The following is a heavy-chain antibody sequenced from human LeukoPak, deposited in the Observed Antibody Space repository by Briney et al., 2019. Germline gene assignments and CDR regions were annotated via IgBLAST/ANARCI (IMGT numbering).Heavy chain of an antibody. CDR2: ISSSGRTK. CDR1: GFTFSSYD. J-gene: IGHJ6*01. D-gene: IGHD2-21*01. CDR3: AGDTVGVVSAIYYYDGIDV. Sequence: AGGSLRLSCAASGFTFSSYDMNWVRQAPGKGLEWVSYISSSGRTKYYADSVKGRFTISRDNAKNSLYLQMNSLRAEDTAVYYCAGDTVGVVSAIYYYDGIDVWGQGTTVTVS. V-gene: IGHV3-48*03.